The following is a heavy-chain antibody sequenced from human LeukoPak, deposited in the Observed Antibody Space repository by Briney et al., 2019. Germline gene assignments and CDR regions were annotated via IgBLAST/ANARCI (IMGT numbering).Heavy chain of an antibody. CDR1: GFTFSSYG. J-gene: IGHJ4*02. CDR2: IWYDGSNK. V-gene: IGHV3-33*01. Sequence: GRSLRLSCAASGFTFSSYGMRWVRQAPGKGLEWVAVIWYDGSNKYYADSVKGRFTISRDNSKNTLYLQMNSLRAEDTAVYYCARDWTGTYYFDYWGQGTLVTVSS. D-gene: IGHD3/OR15-3a*01. CDR3: ARDWTGTYYFDY.